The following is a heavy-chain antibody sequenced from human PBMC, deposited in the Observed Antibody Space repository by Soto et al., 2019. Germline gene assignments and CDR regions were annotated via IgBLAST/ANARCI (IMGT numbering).Heavy chain of an antibody. J-gene: IGHJ4*02. CDR2: IYYSGST. V-gene: IGHV4-59*08. D-gene: IGHD3-10*01. CDR1: GGSISSYY. CDR3: ARHNYGSGSTYFDY. Sequence: ASETLSLTCTVSGGSISSYYWSWIRQPPGKGLEWIGYIYYSGSTNCNPSLKSRVTISVDTSKNQFSLKLNSMTAADTAVYYCARHNYGSGSTYFDYWGQGTLVTVSS.